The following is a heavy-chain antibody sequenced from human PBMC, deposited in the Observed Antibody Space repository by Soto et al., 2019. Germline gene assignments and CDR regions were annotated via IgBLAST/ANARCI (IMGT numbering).Heavy chain of an antibody. V-gene: IGHV3-7*05. CDR2: IKQDGSEK. CDR1: GFTFSSYW. D-gene: IGHD5-18*01. Sequence: EVQLVESGGGVVQPGGSLRLSCAASGFTFSSYWMSWVRQAPGKGLEWVANIKQDGSEKYYVDSVKGRFTISRDNAKNSLYLQMNSLRAEDTAVYYCARDKTYGYFTYYYYGMDVWGQGTTVTVSS. CDR3: ARDKTYGYFTYYYYGMDV. J-gene: IGHJ6*02.